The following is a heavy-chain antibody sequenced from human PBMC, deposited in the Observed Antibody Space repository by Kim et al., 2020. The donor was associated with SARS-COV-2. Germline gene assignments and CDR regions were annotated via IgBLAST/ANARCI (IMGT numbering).Heavy chain of an antibody. D-gene: IGHD2-15*01. V-gene: IGHV3-23*01. CDR3: ARGLHGSCFSGSDY. CDR2: ISYNGNST. CDR1: GFTFSGYA. Sequence: GGSLRLSCVVSGFTFSGYAMSWVRQAPGKGLEWVSVISYNGNSTYYADSLKGRFTISRDNSKNTLYLQMDSLRAEDTAVYHCARGLHGSCFSGSDYWGQGTLVTVSS. J-gene: IGHJ4*02.